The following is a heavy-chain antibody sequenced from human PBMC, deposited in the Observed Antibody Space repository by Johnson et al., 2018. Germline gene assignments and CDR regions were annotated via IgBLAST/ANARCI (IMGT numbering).Heavy chain of an antibody. Sequence: VQLVQSGGGLVQPGGSLRLPCEASAFAFSSFWKSWVRQAPGKGLDWVANINEDGSERDYGDSVKGRFTISRYNAKNSLYLQMNSRRAEDTAVDYCARERHVPVAGAYNYPYMDVWGKGTTVTVSS. V-gene: IGHV3-7*01. CDR1: AFAFSSFW. CDR2: INEDGSER. CDR3: ARERHVPVAGAYNYPYMDV. J-gene: IGHJ6*03. D-gene: IGHD6-19*01.